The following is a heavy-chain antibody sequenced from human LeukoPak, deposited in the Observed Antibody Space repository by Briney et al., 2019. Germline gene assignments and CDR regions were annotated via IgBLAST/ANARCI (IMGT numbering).Heavy chain of an antibody. D-gene: IGHD5/OR15-5a*01. CDR1: GGSFSGYY. CDR3: ARGHLVSNAFDI. CDR2: INHSGST. Sequence: SETLSLTCAVYGGSFSGYYWSWIRQPPGKGREWIGEINHSGSTNYNPSLKSRVTISVDTSKNQFSLKLSSVTAADTAVYYCARGHLVSNAFDIWGQGTMVTVSS. V-gene: IGHV4-34*01. J-gene: IGHJ3*02.